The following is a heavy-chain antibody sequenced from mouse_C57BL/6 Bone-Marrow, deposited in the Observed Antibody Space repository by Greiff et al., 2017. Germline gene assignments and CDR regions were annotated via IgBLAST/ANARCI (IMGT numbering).Heavy chain of an antibody. J-gene: IGHJ1*03. CDR2: ISDGGSYT. CDR3: ARDRVVAPSYWYFDV. D-gene: IGHD1-1*01. V-gene: IGHV5-4*01. CDR1: GFTFSSYA. Sequence: DVKLVESGGGLVKPGGSLKLSCAASGFTFSSYAMSWVRQTPEKRLEWVATISDGGSYTYYPDNVKGRFTISRDNAKNNLYLQMSHLKSEDTAMYYCARDRVVAPSYWYFDVWGTGTTVTVSS.